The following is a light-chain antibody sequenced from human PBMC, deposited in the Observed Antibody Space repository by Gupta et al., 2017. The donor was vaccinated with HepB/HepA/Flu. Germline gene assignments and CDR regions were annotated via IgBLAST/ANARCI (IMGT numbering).Light chain of an antibody. CDR1: QSVSSSY. Sequence: ELVLTQSPGTLSLSPGERATLSCRASQSVSSSYLAWYQQKPGQAPRLLIYGASSRATGIPDRFSGRGSGTDFTLTISRLEPEDFAVYYCQQYGSSPLFTFGPGTKVDSK. V-gene: IGKV3-20*01. J-gene: IGKJ3*01. CDR2: GAS. CDR3: QQYGSSPLFT.